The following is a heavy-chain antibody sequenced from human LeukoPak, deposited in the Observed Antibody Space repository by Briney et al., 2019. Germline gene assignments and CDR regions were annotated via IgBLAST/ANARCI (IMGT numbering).Heavy chain of an antibody. CDR1: GGSISSYY. V-gene: IGHV4-4*07. J-gene: IGHJ6*03. CDR3: ARDQIAARRGIYYYYMDV. Sequence: SETLSLTCTVSGGSISSYYWSWIRQPAGKGLEWIGCIYTSGSTNYNPSLKSRVTMSVDTSKNQFSLKLSSVTAADTAVYYCARDQIAARRGIYYYYMDVWGKGTTVTVSS. D-gene: IGHD6-6*01. CDR2: IYTSGST.